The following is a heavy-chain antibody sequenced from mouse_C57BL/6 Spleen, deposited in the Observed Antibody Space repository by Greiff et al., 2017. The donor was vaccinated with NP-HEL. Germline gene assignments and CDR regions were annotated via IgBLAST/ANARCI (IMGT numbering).Heavy chain of an antibody. CDR2: IDPSDSYT. CDR1: GYTFTSYW. D-gene: IGHD1-1*01. J-gene: IGHJ2*01. Sequence: QVQLQQPGAELVKPGASVKLSCKASGYTFTSYWMQWVKQRPGQGLEWIGEIDPSDSYTNYNQKFKGKATLTVDTSSSTAYMQLSSLTSEDSAVYYCASRSSYEGYFDYWGQGTTLTVSS. V-gene: IGHV1-50*01. CDR3: ASRSSYEGYFDY.